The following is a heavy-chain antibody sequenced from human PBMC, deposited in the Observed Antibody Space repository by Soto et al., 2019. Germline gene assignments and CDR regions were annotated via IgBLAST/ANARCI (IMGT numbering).Heavy chain of an antibody. J-gene: IGHJ5*02. V-gene: IGHV4-39*01. CDR3: ARHQTYYDFWSGSPPGWFDP. D-gene: IGHD3-3*01. CDR1: GGSISSSSYY. CDR2: IYYSGST. Sequence: SETLSLTCTVSGGSISSSSYYWGWIRQPPGKGLEWIGSIYYSGSTYYNPSLKSRVTISVDTSKNQFSLKLSSVAAADTAVYYCARHQTYYDFWSGSPPGWFDPWGQGTLVTVSS.